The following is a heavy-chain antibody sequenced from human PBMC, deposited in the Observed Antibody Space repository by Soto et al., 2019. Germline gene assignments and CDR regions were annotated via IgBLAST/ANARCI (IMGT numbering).Heavy chain of an antibody. Sequence: QVQLVQSGAEVKKPGSSVKVSCKASGGPFSSSAISWVRQAPGHRLEWMGGIIPICGTAHYAQKFQGRVTITADESTSTAYMELSSLRSEDTAVYYCARYRYGYSHCDYGGQGTLVTVSS. CDR1: GGPFSSSA. V-gene: IGHV1-69*12. J-gene: IGHJ4*02. D-gene: IGHD5-18*01. CDR3: ARYRYGYSHCDY. CDR2: IIPICGTA.